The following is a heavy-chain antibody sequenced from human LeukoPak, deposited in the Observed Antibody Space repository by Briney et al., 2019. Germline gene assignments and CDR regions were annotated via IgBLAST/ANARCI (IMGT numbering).Heavy chain of an antibody. J-gene: IGHJ3*02. V-gene: IGHV1-69*05. CDR2: IIPIFGTA. CDR3: ARGLWELHAFDI. D-gene: IGHD1-26*01. CDR1: GGTFSSYA. Sequence: SAKVSCKASGGTFSSYAISWVRQAPGQGLEWMGRIIPIFGTANYAQKFQGRVTITTDESTSTAYMELSSLRSEDTGVYYCARGLWELHAFDIWGQGTMVTVSS.